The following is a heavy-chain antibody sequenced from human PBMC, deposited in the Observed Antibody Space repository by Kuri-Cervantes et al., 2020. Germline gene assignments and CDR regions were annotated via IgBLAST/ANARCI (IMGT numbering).Heavy chain of an antibody. V-gene: IGHV3-74*01. J-gene: IGHJ4*02. Sequence: GESLTLSCAASGFTFSSYWMHWVRQAPGKGLVWVARINSDGSSTSYADSVKGRFTISRDNAKNTLYLQMNSLRAEDTAVYYCARDSARKVGAVDYGYWGQGTLVTVSS. CDR2: INSDGSST. CDR3: ARDSARKVGAVDYGY. CDR1: GFTFSSYW. D-gene: IGHD1-26*01.